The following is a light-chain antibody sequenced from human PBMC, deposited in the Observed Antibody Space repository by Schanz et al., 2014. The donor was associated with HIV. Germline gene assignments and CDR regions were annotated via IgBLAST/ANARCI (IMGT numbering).Light chain of an antibody. Sequence: QSALTQPASVSGSLGQSITISCTGTSSDVGSYNLVSWYQHHPGKAPKLMIYEVIKRPSGVSNRFSGSKSGNRASLTISGLQAEDEADYYCSSYTSSSTPLVFGGGTKLTVL. J-gene: IGLJ3*02. CDR1: SSDVGSYNL. CDR2: EVI. V-gene: IGLV2-14*02. CDR3: SSYTSSSTPLV.